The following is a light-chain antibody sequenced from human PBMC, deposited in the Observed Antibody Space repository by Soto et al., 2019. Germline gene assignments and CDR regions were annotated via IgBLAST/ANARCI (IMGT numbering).Light chain of an antibody. CDR1: QSVSSSY. CDR3: HHYDSAGT. CDR2: SAS. J-gene: IGKJ2*01. V-gene: IGKV3-20*01. Sequence: IVLTQSPGTLSLSPGERATLSCRASQSVSSSYLGWYQQKPGQAPRLLIYSASSRATGVPDRFSGSGSGTDFTLTISRLEPEDFALYYCHHYDSAGTFGQGTTLEI.